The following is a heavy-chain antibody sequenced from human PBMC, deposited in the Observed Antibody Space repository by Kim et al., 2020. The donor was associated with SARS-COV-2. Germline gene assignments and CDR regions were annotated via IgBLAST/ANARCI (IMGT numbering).Heavy chain of an antibody. CDR3: AKDPEEEVRAEGY. Sequence: YADSVKGRFTISRDNSKNTLYLQMNSLRAEDTAVYYCAKDPEEEVRAEGYWGQGTLVTVSS. V-gene: IGHV3-23*01. D-gene: IGHD3-10*01. J-gene: IGHJ4*02.